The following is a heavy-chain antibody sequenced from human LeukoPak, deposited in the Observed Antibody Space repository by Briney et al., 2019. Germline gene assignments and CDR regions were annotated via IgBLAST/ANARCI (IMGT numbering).Heavy chain of an antibody. CDR1: GYTFTGYY. CDR3: ARDGDRGYCTNGVCYTAWFDP. D-gene: IGHD2-8*01. V-gene: IGHV1-2*02. CDR2: INPNSGGT. Sequence: ASVKVSCKASGYTFTGYYMHWVRQAPGQGLEWMGWINPNSGGTNYAQEFQGRVTMTRDTSISTAYMELSRLRSDDTAVYYCARDGDRGYCTNGVCYTAWFDPWGQGTLVTVSS. J-gene: IGHJ5*02.